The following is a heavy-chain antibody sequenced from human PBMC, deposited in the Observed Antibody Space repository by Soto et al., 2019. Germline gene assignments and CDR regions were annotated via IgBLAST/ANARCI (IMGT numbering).Heavy chain of an antibody. J-gene: IGHJ6*02. CDR2: INPSGGIT. Sequence: QVQLVQSGTEVKKPGASVKVSCKASGYTFSSYYIHWVRQAPGQGLEWMGIINPSGGITNYAQKFQGRVTMTRDTSTRTVYMEPSSLRSEDTAVYYCARGGPRQLVIYGMDVWGQGTTVTVSS. CDR3: ARGGPRQLVIYGMDV. CDR1: GYTFSSYY. D-gene: IGHD6-6*01. V-gene: IGHV1-46*01.